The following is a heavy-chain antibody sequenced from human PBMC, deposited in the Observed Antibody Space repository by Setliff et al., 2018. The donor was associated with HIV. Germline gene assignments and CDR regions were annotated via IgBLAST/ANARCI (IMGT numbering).Heavy chain of an antibody. V-gene: IGHV4-39*01. Sequence: PSETLSLTCTVSGGSISSRDYYWGWIRQPPGKGLEWIGSMSYSGSAYYNPSLKSRVTISVDTSKSQFSLRLSSVTAADTAVYYCARALTMLRGVLEHWGQGALVTVSS. J-gene: IGHJ4*02. D-gene: IGHD3-10*01. CDR2: MSYSGSA. CDR3: ARALTMLRGVLEH. CDR1: GGSISSRDYY.